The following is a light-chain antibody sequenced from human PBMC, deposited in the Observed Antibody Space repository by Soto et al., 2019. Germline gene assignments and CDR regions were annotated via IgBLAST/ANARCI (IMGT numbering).Light chain of an antibody. V-gene: IGKV1-39*01. CDR1: QSISNY. CDR3: QQSYSTPQT. J-gene: IGKJ1*01. Sequence: DIQMTQSPSSLSASVGDGVTITCRASQSISNYLNWYQQKPGKAPRLLIYAASSLQSGVPSRFSGSGYGTDFTLTISSLQPEDFATYYCQQSYSTPQTFGQGTKVEIK. CDR2: AAS.